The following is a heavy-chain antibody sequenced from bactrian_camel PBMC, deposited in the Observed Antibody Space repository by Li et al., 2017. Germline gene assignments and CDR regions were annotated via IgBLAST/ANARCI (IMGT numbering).Heavy chain of an antibody. CDR1: GYTFRHAC. D-gene: IGHD1*01. J-gene: IGHJ6*01. V-gene: IGHV3S1*01. Sequence: HVQLVESGGGSVQAGGSLRLSCVASGYTFRHACMAWFRQTAGKEREGVAAIDSDGSTSYADSVKGRFTISQDNAKNILYLEMNGLKPEDTAMYYCAADFRRCGPRLKSALTKPDFGYWGQGTQVTVS. CDR3: AADFRRCGPRLKSALTKPDFGY. CDR2: IDSDGST.